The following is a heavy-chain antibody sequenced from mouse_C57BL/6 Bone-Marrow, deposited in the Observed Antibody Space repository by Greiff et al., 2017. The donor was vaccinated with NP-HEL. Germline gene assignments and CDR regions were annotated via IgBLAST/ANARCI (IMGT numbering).Heavy chain of an antibody. CDR3: ARGLPYWYFDV. J-gene: IGHJ1*03. CDR2: ISDGGSYT. V-gene: IGHV5-4*01. Sequence: EVQLVESGGGLVKPGGSLKLSCAASGFTFSSYAMSWDRQTPEKRLEWVATISDGGSYTYYPDNVKGRFTISRDNAKNNLYLQMSHLKSEDTAMYYCARGLPYWYFDVWGTGTTVTVSS. CDR1: GFTFSSYA.